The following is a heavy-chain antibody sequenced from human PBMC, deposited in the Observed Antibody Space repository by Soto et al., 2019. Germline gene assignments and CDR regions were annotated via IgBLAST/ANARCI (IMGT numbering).Heavy chain of an antibody. CDR1: GYSFTTFH. J-gene: IGHJ4*02. CDR2: ISGYNGNT. V-gene: IGHV1-18*01. D-gene: IGHD5-18*01. CDR3: ARSVDTDMVPYFFDY. Sequence: QVHLVQSGDEVKKPGASVKVSCKASGYSFTTFHISWVRQAPGQGLEWMGWISGYNGNTNYAQNLQGRVTMTTDTSTSTAYMELRSLRSDDTAFYYCARSVDTDMVPYFFDYWGKGTLVTVSS.